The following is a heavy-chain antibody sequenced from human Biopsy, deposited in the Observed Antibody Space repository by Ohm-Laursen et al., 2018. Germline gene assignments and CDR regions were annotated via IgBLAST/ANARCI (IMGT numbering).Heavy chain of an antibody. CDR1: GFTFSSHA. Sequence: SLRLSCAASGFTFSSHAMTWVRQAPGKGLEWVSYITSSSTYINYVDSVMGRFTISRDNSNNLLYLQMNSLRAEDTAVYYCAKDLQGYFRPFDYWGQGTVVTVSS. V-gene: IGHV3-21*05. J-gene: IGHJ4*02. D-gene: IGHD1-26*01. CDR2: ITSSSTYI. CDR3: AKDLQGYFRPFDY.